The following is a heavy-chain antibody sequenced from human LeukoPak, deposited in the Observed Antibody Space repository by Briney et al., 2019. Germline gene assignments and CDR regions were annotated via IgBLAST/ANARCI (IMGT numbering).Heavy chain of an antibody. J-gene: IGHJ6*02. D-gene: IGHD5-24*01. CDR1: GFTFSSYT. V-gene: IGHV3-21*01. Sequence: PGGSLRLSCAASGFTFSSYTMNWVRQAPGKGLEWVSSISSSSSYIYYADSVKGRFTISRDNAENSLYLQMNSLRDEDTAVYYCVSQLGLDVWGQGTTVTVSS. CDR2: ISSSSSYI. CDR3: VSQLGLDV.